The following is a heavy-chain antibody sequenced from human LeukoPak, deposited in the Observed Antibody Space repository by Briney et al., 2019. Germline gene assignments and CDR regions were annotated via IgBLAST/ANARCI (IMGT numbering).Heavy chain of an antibody. D-gene: IGHD2-21*02. Sequence: ASVKVSCKASGYTFTSYGISWVRQAPGQGLEWMGWISAYNGNTNYAQKLQGRVTMTTDTSTSTAYMELRSLRSDDTAVYYCAREWEGVVCGGDCRPLDYWGQGTLVTVSS. CDR3: AREWEGVVCGGDCRPLDY. J-gene: IGHJ4*02. CDR1: GYTFTSYG. V-gene: IGHV1-18*01. CDR2: ISAYNGNT.